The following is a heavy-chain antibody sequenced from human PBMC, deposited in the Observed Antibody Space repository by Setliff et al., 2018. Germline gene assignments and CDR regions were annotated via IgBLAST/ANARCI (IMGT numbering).Heavy chain of an antibody. D-gene: IGHD3-22*01. CDR2: TYYSGST. CDR3: ARAPRYFDPTGSYFDF. V-gene: IGHV4-39*07. Sequence: SKTLSLTCTVSGASVSGNSYYWGWIRQPPGKGLEWIASTYYSGSTYYNPSLKSRVTISVDTSKNQFSLKLTSVTAADTAVYYCARAPRYFDPTGSYFDFWGQGTLVTVSS. CDR1: GASVSGNSYY. J-gene: IGHJ4*02.